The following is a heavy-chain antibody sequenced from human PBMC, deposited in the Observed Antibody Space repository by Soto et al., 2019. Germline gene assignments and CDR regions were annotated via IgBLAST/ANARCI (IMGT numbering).Heavy chain of an antibody. CDR1: GGSISSSSYY. Sequence: QLQLQESGPGLVKPSETLSLTCTVSGGSISSSSYYWGWIRQPPGQGLEWIGSIYYSGSTYSNPSLKSRVTRSVDTSKNQFSLKLSSVTAADTAVYYCARTPSKAVADHWGQGTLVTVSS. CDR3: ARTPSKAVADH. J-gene: IGHJ4*02. D-gene: IGHD6-19*01. V-gene: IGHV4-39*01. CDR2: IYYSGST.